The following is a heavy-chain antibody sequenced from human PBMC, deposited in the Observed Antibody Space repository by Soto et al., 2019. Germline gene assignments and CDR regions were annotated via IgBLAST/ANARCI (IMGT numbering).Heavy chain of an antibody. CDR1: GYTLTELS. D-gene: IGHD3-16*01. CDR3: ATETWANNWFDP. Sequence: SVKVSCKVSGYTLTELSMHWVRQAPGKGLEWMGGFDPEDGETIYAQKFQGRVTMTEDTSTDTAYMGLSSLRSEDTAVYYCATETWANNWFDPWGQGTLVTVSS. CDR2: FDPEDGET. J-gene: IGHJ5*02. V-gene: IGHV1-24*01.